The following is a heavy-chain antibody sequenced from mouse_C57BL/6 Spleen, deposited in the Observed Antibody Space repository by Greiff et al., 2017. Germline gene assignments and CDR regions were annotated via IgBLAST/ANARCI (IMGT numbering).Heavy chain of an antibody. CDR1: GYTFTSYW. V-gene: IGHV1-69*01. CDR2: IDPSDSYT. Sequence: QVQLQQPGAELVMPGASVKLSCTASGYTFTSYWMHWVQQRPGQGLEWIGEIDPSDSYTNYNQKFKGKSTLTVDKSSSTAYMQLSSLTSEDSAVYYCARGWLLYYYAMDYWGQGTSVTVSS. D-gene: IGHD2-3*01. CDR3: ARGWLLYYYAMDY. J-gene: IGHJ4*01.